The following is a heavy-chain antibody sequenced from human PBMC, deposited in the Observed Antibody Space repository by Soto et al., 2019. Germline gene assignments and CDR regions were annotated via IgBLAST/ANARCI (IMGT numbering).Heavy chain of an antibody. D-gene: IGHD6-13*01. CDR2: IIPIFGTA. V-gene: IGHV1-69*12. CDR1: GGTFSSYA. J-gene: IGHJ6*02. Sequence: QVQLVQSGAEVKKPGSSVKVSCKASGGTFSSYAISWVRQAPGQGLEWMGGIIPIFGTANYAQKFQGRVTITADESTSTAYMELSSLRSEDTAVYYCARDENSSSWYPDYYYSYGMDVWGQGTTVTVSS. CDR3: ARDENSSSWYPDYYYSYGMDV.